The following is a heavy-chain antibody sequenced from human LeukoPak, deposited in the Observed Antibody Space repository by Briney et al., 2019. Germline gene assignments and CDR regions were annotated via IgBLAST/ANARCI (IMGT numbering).Heavy chain of an antibody. V-gene: IGHV1-2*02. CDR1: GYTFTGYY. CDR3: ASGFSSSYDYDSSGSYLDY. D-gene: IGHD3-22*01. Sequence: GASVKVSCKASGYTFTGYYVHWVLQAPGQGLEWMGWINPNTGGTNYAQKFQGKVTMTRDTSISTAYMELSRLRSDDTAVYYCASGFSSSYDYDSSGSYLDYWGRGTLVTVSS. CDR2: INPNTGGT. J-gene: IGHJ4*02.